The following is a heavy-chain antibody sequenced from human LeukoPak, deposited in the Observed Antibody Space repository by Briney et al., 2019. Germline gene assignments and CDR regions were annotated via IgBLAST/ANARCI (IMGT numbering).Heavy chain of an antibody. CDR2: IWYDGSNK. CDR1: GFTFSNYG. Sequence: GRSLRLSCAASGFTFSNYGMHWVRQAPGKGLEWVTVIWYDGSNKYYVDSVKGRFTISRDNSKNALYLQMNSLGVEDTAVYYCARGGYDSTYYFDHWGQGTLVIVSS. CDR3: ARGGYDSTYYFDH. D-gene: IGHD5-12*01. J-gene: IGHJ4*02. V-gene: IGHV3-33*01.